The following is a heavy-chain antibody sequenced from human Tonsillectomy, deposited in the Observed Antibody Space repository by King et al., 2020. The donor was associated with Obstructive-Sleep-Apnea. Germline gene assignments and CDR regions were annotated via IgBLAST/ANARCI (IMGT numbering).Heavy chain of an antibody. CDR3: ARDLRYSGSYYYYYGMDV. J-gene: IGHJ6*02. Sequence: VQLVESGGGLVKPGGSLRLSCAASGFTFSSYSMNWVRQAPGKGLEWVSSIISSSSYIYYADSVKGRFTISRDNAKNSLYLQMNSLRAEDTAVYYCARDLRYSGSYYYYYGMDVWGQGTTVTVSS. V-gene: IGHV3-21*01. D-gene: IGHD1-26*01. CDR1: GFTFSSYS. CDR2: IISSSSYI.